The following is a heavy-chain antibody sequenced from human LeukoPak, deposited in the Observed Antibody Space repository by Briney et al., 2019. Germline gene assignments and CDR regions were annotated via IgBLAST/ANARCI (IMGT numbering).Heavy chain of an antibody. D-gene: IGHD6-19*01. V-gene: IGHV3-23*01. CDR2: IRSSDGRT. Sequence: PGGSLRLSCAASGFTFSSYAMNWVRQAPGKGLEWVSAIRSSDGRTYYADSVRGRFTISRDNSKNTLYLQMNSLRAEDTALYYCASAAGPFDNWGQGTLVTVSS. CDR1: GFTFSSYA. J-gene: IGHJ4*02. CDR3: ASAAGPFDN.